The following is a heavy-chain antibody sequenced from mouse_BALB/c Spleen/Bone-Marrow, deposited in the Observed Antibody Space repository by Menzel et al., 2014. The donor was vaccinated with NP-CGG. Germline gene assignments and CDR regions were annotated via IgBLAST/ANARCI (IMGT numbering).Heavy chain of an antibody. CDR3: ARGRTRGYTMDY. CDR2: ISSGSST. CDR1: GFTFSSYA. J-gene: IGHJ4*01. Sequence: EVKLVESGGGLVKPGGSLKLSCAASGFTFSSYAMSWVRQTPEKRLEWVASISSGSSTYYPDSVKGRFTISRDNARNILYLQMSSLRSEDTAMHYCARGRTRGYTMDYWGQGTSVTVSS. V-gene: IGHV5-6-5*01.